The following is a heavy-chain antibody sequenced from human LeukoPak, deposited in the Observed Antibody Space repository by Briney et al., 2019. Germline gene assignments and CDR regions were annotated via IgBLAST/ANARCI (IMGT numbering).Heavy chain of an antibody. J-gene: IGHJ4*02. CDR1: GFTVSSNY. Sequence: PGGSLRLSCAASGFTVSSNYMNWFRQAPGKGPEWVSVIYTSDTTYYADSVKGRFTISRDNSKNTLYLHMNNLRAEDTAVYYCARRTYYYSSGSWASDYWGQGTLVTVSS. D-gene: IGHD3-10*01. V-gene: IGHV3-66*01. CDR2: IYTSDTT. CDR3: ARRTYYYSSGSWASDY.